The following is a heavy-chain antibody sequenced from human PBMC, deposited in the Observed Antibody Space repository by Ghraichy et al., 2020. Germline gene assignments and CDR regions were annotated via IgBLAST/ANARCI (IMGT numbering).Heavy chain of an antibody. V-gene: IGHV4-59*01. CDR2: IYHSGST. J-gene: IGHJ4*02. CDR1: GASIRSYY. D-gene: IGHD4-17*01. CDR3: AREVTGYGDYAALED. Sequence: SETLSLTCSVSGASIRSYYWTWIRQSPGKGLEWIGYIYHSGSTNYSPSLKSRVTMSVDTFKNQFSLRLSSLTAADTAVYYCAREVTGYGDYAALEDWGQGALVIVSS.